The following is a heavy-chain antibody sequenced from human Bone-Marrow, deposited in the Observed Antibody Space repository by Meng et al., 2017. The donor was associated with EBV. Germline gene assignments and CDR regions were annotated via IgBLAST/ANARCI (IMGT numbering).Heavy chain of an antibody. Sequence: VQRQHWSAGLLKSSETRSLTFSVYGGSFIGYYWSWIRQPPGKGLEWIGEINHSGSTNYSPSLKSRVTISVDTSKNQFSLKLSSVTAADTAVYYCARSAKGYFGLWGRGTLVTVSS. V-gene: IGHV4-34*01. CDR1: GGSFIGYY. CDR3: ARSAKGYFGL. CDR2: INHSGST. J-gene: IGHJ2*01.